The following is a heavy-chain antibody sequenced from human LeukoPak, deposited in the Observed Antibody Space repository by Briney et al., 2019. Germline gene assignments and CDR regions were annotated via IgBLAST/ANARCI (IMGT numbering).Heavy chain of an antibody. CDR2: TYHSGSP. J-gene: IGHJ6*03. CDR3: RVTTNVYDYIDV. V-gene: IGHV4-30-2*01. D-gene: IGHD1/OR15-1a*01. CDR1: GFTFSSYA. Sequence: LRLSCAASGFTFSSYAMSWIRQTPGKGLEWIGYTYHSGSPFHNPSLKGRATISLDRSRNQVSLKLTSVTAADTAVYYCRVTTNVYDYIDVWGKGTTVIVSS.